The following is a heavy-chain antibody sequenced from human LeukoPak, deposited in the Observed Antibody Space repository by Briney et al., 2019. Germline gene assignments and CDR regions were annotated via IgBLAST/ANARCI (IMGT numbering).Heavy chain of an antibody. D-gene: IGHD6-25*01. Sequence: TSATVSFKCSVCTFTCYAFYWVRQAPAQGLEWVGIGIPIYGATNTAQKFQGKVKFTADESTGTAYMEFSSLRSEDTALCYCARKLRLGGNWFDPWGQGTLVTVSS. CDR2: GIPIYGAT. CDR1: VCTFTCYA. J-gene: IGHJ5*02. CDR3: ARKLRLGGNWFDP. V-gene: IGHV1-69*13.